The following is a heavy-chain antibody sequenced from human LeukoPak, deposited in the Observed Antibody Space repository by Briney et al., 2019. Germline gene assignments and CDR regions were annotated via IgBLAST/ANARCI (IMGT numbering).Heavy chain of an antibody. Sequence: PSETLSLTCAVSGNFISNGYYWGWIRQPPGKGLEWIGSIYHSGTTFYNPSLKSRLSISVDTSNNHFSLTLRSVTAEDTAVYYCARQGGGLWSGSYPFDYWGQGTLVAVSS. CDR3: ARQGGGLWSGSYPFDY. V-gene: IGHV4-38-2*01. J-gene: IGHJ4*02. CDR1: GNFISNGYY. CDR2: IYHSGTT. D-gene: IGHD3-3*01.